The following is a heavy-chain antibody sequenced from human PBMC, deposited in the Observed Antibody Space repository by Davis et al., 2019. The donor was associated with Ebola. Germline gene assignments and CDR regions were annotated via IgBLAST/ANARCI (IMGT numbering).Heavy chain of an antibody. V-gene: IGHV3-23*01. CDR2: ISKDGRDT. Sequence: GGSLRLSCAASGFIFNQYAMTWVRQAPGKGLEWVSTISKDGRDTNYADSVKGRFTISRDNSRNALYLQMNSLSGDDTAVYYCAKGGSGWPSDYSYGLGVWGKGTTVTVAS. D-gene: IGHD6-19*01. J-gene: IGHJ6*04. CDR1: GFIFNQYA. CDR3: AKGGSGWPSDYSYGLGV.